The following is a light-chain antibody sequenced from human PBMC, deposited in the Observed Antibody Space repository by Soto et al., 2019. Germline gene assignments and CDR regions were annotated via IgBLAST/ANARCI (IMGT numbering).Light chain of an antibody. CDR1: QSISSS. Sequence: ELVLTQSPATLSVCQGERARLSCRASQSISSSLAWYQQKPGQAPRLLIYGASSRATGIPDRFSGSGSATDFTLTISRLEPEDFAVYYCQQYGRSPTFGQGTRLEI. J-gene: IGKJ5*01. CDR3: QQYGRSPT. V-gene: IGKV3-20*01. CDR2: GAS.